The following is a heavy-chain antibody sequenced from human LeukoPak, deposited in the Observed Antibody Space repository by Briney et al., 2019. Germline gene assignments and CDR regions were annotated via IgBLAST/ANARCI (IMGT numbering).Heavy chain of an antibody. V-gene: IGHV3-30*02. CDR3: AKGWDVDTAIDY. Sequence: PGGSLRLSCAASGFTFSSYGMHWVRQAPGKGLEWVAFIQYAGSDKYYADSVKGRFTISRDNSKNTLYLQMSSLRAEDTAVYYCAKGWDVDTAIDYWGQGTLVTVSS. D-gene: IGHD5-18*01. CDR1: GFTFSSYG. J-gene: IGHJ4*02. CDR2: IQYAGSDK.